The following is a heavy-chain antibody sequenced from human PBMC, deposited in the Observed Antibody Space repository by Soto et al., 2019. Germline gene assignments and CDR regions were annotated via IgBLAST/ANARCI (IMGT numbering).Heavy chain of an antibody. D-gene: IGHD1-20*01. Sequence: PSETLSLTCTVSGGSISSYYWSWIRQPPGKGLEWIGYIYYSGSTNYNPSLKSRVTISVDTSKNQFSLKLSSVTAADTAVYYCARGPDNWNDVGSFDYWGQGTLVTSPQ. J-gene: IGHJ4*02. CDR3: ARGPDNWNDVGSFDY. CDR2: IYYSGST. V-gene: IGHV4-59*01. CDR1: GGSISSYY.